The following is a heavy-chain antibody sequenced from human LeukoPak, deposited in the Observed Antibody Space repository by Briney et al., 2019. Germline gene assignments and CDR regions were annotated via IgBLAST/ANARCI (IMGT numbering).Heavy chain of an antibody. CDR1: GGSISSGGYY. Sequence: SQTLSLTCTVSGGSISSGGYYWSWIRQHPGKGLEWIGYIYYSGSTYYNPSLKSRVTISVDTSKNQFSLKLNSVTAADTAVYYCARGTYGGNSEYFQHWGQGTLVTVSS. V-gene: IGHV4-31*03. CDR3: ARGTYGGNSEYFQH. D-gene: IGHD4-23*01. J-gene: IGHJ1*01. CDR2: IYYSGST.